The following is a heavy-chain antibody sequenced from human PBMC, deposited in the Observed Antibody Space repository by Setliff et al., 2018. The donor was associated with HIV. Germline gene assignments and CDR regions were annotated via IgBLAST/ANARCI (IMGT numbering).Heavy chain of an antibody. J-gene: IGHJ4*02. CDR1: GGSISSYY. CDR2: IYYSGST. CDR3: ARQGGSGWSFDY. D-gene: IGHD6-19*01. V-gene: IGHV4-59*08. Sequence: SETLSLTCTVSGGSISSYYWSWIRQPPGKGLEWIGYIYYSGSTNYNPALKSRVTISVDTSKNQFSLKLSSVTAADTAVYYCARQGGSGWSFDYWGQGTLVTVSS.